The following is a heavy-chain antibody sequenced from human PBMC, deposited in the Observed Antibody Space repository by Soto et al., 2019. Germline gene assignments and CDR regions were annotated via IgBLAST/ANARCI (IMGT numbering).Heavy chain of an antibody. J-gene: IGHJ4*02. Sequence: PGGSLRLSCAAAGCTFSSYSMNWVRQAPGKGLEWVSYISSSSSTIYYADSVEGRFTISRDNAKNSLYLQMNSLRAEDTAVYYCARDHPFSSWYVSFDYWGQGTLVTVSS. D-gene: IGHD6-13*01. V-gene: IGHV3-48*01. CDR3: ARDHPFSSWYVSFDY. CDR1: GCTFSSYS. CDR2: ISSSSSTI.